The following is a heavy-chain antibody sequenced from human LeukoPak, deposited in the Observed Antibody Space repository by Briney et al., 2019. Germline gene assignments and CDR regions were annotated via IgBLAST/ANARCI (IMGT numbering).Heavy chain of an antibody. CDR2: IYRSGIS. CDR1: GYSISSGYY. J-gene: IGHJ4*02. D-gene: IGHD6-13*01. CDR3: AKRSGRSWYGGGRYFDF. V-gene: IGHV4-38-2*02. Sequence: SETLSLTCTVSGYSISSGYYWGWIRQPPGQGLEWIGSIYRSGISYYNPSLKSRVTISVDTSKNQFSLRLTSVTAADTAIYYCAKRSGRSWYGGGRYFDFWGQGTLVTVSS.